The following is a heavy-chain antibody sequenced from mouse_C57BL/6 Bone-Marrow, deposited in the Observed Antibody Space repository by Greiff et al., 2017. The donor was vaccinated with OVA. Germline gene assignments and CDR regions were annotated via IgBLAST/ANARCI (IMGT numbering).Heavy chain of an antibody. CDR1: GYTFTDHT. D-gene: IGHD1-1*01. CDR2: IYPRDGST. V-gene: IGHV1-78*01. Sequence: QVQLQQSDAELVKPGASVKISCKVSGYTFTDHTIHWMKQRPEQGLEWIGNIYPRDGSTKYNEKFKGKATLTADKSSSTAYMHLNSLTSEASAFYFSTGIYYDSDDWGQGTTLTVSS. CDR3: TGIYYDSDD. J-gene: IGHJ2*01.